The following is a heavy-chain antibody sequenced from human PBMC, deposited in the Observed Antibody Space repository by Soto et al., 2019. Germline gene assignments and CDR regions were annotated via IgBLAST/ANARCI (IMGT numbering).Heavy chain of an antibody. V-gene: IGHV3-74*01. D-gene: IGHD6-19*01. CDR2: INSDGSST. CDR3: AVAVAGPTAIGY. J-gene: IGHJ4*02. Sequence: EVQLVESGGGLVQPGGSLRLSCAASGFTFSSYWMHWVRQAPGKGLVWVSRINSDGSSTSYADSVKGRSTISRDNAKNTLSLQMTSRRAADTAVYYCAVAVAGPTAIGYWGQGTLVTVSS. CDR1: GFTFSSYW.